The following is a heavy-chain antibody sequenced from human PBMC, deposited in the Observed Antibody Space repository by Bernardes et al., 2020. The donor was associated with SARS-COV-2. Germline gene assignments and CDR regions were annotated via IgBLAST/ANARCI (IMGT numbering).Heavy chain of an antibody. Sequence: GGSLRLSCAASEFTFSAYGMHWVRQAPGKGLEWVAAVSSDGSQTYYADSVKGRFTISRDNPKNTLYLQMNSLRAEVTAVYYCANNRNRGLWYFDLWGRGTLVTVSS. V-gene: IGHV3-30*18. D-gene: IGHD7-27*01. J-gene: IGHJ2*01. CDR3: ANNRNRGLWYFDL. CDR1: EFTFSAYG. CDR2: VSSDGSQT.